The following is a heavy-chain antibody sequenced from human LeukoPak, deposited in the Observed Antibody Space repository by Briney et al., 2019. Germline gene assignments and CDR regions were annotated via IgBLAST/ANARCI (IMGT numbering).Heavy chain of an antibody. CDR3: ARDLRGTTGSDWFDP. CDR2: ISSSGSTI. J-gene: IGHJ5*02. D-gene: IGHD3-16*01. Sequence: GGSLRLSCAASGFTFDDYGMSWIRQAPGKGLEWVSYISSSGSTIYYADSVKGRFTISRDNAKNSLYLQMNSLRAEDTAVYYCARDLRGTTGSDWFDPWGQGTLVTVSS. V-gene: IGHV3-11*04. CDR1: GFTFDDYG.